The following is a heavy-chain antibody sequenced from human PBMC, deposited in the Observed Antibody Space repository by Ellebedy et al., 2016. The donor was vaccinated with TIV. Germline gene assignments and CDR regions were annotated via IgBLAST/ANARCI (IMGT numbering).Heavy chain of an antibody. V-gene: IGHV3-7*03. D-gene: IGHD6-19*01. Sequence: GGSLRLSCAASGFTFTTYYMSWVRQAPGKGLEWVANIKQDGGEKYYVDSVKGRFTISRDNAKNSLYLQMNSLGAEDTAVYYCARAVAGTIVWFDPWGQGILVTVSS. CDR3: ARAVAGTIVWFDP. CDR1: GFTFTTYY. J-gene: IGHJ5*02. CDR2: IKQDGGEK.